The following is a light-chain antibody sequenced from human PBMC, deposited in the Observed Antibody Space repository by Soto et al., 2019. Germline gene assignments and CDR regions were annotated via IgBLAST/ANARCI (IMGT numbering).Light chain of an antibody. Sequence: EIVLTQSPGTLSLSPGERATLSCRASQSVSSSYLAWYQQKPGQAPRPLIYGASSRAIGIPDRFSGSGSGTDFTLTIRRLEPEDFAVYYCQQYGSSPWTFGQGTKVEI. J-gene: IGKJ1*01. V-gene: IGKV3-20*01. CDR3: QQYGSSPWT. CDR1: QSVSSSY. CDR2: GAS.